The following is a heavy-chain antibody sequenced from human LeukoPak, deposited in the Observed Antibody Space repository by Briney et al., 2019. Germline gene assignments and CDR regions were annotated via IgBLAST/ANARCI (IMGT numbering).Heavy chain of an antibody. V-gene: IGHV3-21*01. Sequence: GGSLRLSCAASGFTFSSYSMNWVRQAPGKGLEWVSSISSSSSYIYYADSVKGRFTISRDNSKNTLYLQMNSLRAEDTAVYYCARDPVLRYFDWLLGHFDYWGQGTLVTVSS. J-gene: IGHJ4*02. CDR2: ISSSSSYI. CDR1: GFTFSSYS. CDR3: ARDPVLRYFDWLLGHFDY. D-gene: IGHD3-9*01.